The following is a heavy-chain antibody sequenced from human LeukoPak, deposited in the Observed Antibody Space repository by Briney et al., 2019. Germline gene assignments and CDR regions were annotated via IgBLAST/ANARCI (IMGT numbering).Heavy chain of an antibody. CDR2: INPNSGGT. CDR1: GYTFTGYY. V-gene: IGHV1-2*06. Sequence: ASVKVSCKASGYTFTGYYMRWVRQAPGQGLEWMGRINPNSGGTNYSQKFQGRVTITRDPSASTAYMEVSSLRSEDTAVYHCARTQGVYYGGNSGAFDIWGQGTVVTVSS. CDR3: ARTQGVYYGGNSGAFDI. D-gene: IGHD4-23*01. J-gene: IGHJ3*02.